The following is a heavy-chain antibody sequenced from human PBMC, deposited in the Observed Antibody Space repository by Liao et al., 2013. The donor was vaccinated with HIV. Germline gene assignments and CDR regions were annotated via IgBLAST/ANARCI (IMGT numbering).Heavy chain of an antibody. CDR2: INHSGDT. CDR3: ARGSIFGIVINYFDS. Sequence: QVQLQQWGAGLLKPSETLSLACAVHGESFSGYYWTWIRQPPGKGLEWIGEINHSGDTEYNPSLKSRVTISVDTSKTQFSLKLSSVTAADTAVYYCARGSIFGIVINYFDSWGQGTLVTVSS. D-gene: IGHD3-3*02. CDR1: GESFSGYY. V-gene: IGHV4-34*01. J-gene: IGHJ4*02.